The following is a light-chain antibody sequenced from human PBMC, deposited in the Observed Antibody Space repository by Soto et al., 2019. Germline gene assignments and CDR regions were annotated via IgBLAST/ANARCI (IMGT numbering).Light chain of an antibody. CDR3: QHWNNYLWT. CDR1: QTISDW. J-gene: IGKJ1*01. Sequence: DIQMTQSPSTLSASVGDIVTITCRASQTISDWLAWYQQKPGKAPKLLIYKTSSLESGVPSRFSGSGSGTEFPLTVSGLQPEFLAAYHRQHWNNYLWTCGQGPKVEIK. CDR2: KTS. V-gene: IGKV1-5*03.